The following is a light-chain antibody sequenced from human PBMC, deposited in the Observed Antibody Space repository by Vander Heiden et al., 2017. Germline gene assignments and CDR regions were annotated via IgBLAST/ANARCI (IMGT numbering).Light chain of an antibody. CDR1: QRINTY. J-gene: IGKJ1*01. Sequence: DIQMTQSPSSLSASVGDRVTITCRASQRINTYLNWYQQKPGRVPKLLIYAASTLQSGVPSRFSGSGSGTDFSLTISSLQPEDFATYYCQQAYTMPRTFGQGINVEIK. CDR2: AAS. V-gene: IGKV1-39*01. CDR3: QQAYTMPRT.